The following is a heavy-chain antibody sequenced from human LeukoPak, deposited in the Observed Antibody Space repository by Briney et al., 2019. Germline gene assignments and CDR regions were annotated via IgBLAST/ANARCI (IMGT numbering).Heavy chain of an antibody. D-gene: IGHD1-1*01. CDR3: AGDVMSTALDAFDV. J-gene: IGHJ3*01. CDR1: GGSITTLRYY. Sequence: KPSETLSLTCTVSGGSITTLRYYWGWIRQPPGKGLEWIGSIYYSGSTYYNPSLKSRVTISVDTSKNQFSLKLSSVTAADTAVYYCAGDVMSTALDAFDVWGQGTMVTVSS. CDR2: IYYSGST. V-gene: IGHV4-39*07.